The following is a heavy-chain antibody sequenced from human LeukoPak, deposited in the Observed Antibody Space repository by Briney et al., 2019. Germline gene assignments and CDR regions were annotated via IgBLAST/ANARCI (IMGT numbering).Heavy chain of an antibody. CDR3: AIQVKMATTYFDY. Sequence: SETLSLTCTVSGGSISSYYWSWIRQPPGKGLEWIGYIYYSGSTNYNPSLKSRVTISVDTSKNQFSLKLSSVTAADTALYYCAIQVKMATTYFDYWGQGTLVTVSS. V-gene: IGHV4-59*08. J-gene: IGHJ4*02. CDR1: GGSISSYY. CDR2: IYYSGST. D-gene: IGHD5-24*01.